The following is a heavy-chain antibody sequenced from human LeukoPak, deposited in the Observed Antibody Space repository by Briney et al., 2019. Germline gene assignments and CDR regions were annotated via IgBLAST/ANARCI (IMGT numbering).Heavy chain of an antibody. J-gene: IGHJ6*02. CDR1: GFTFSSYA. V-gene: IGHV3-23*01. Sequence: GGSLRLSCVASGFTFSSYAMSWVRQAPGKELEWVSAISGSGGSTYYADSVKGRFTISRDNSKNTLYLQMNSLRAEDTAVYYCAKDDCSSTSCSLVSFYYYYGMDVWGQGTTVTVSS. CDR3: AKDDCSSTSCSLVSFYYYYGMDV. CDR2: ISGSGGST. D-gene: IGHD2-2*01.